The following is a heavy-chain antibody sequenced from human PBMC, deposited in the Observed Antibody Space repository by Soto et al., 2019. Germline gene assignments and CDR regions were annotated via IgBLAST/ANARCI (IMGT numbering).Heavy chain of an antibody. V-gene: IGHV1-69*02. Sequence: QVQLVQSGAEVKKPGSSVKVSCKASGGTFSSYTISWVRQAPGQGLEWMGRIIPILGIANYAQKFQGRVTITADNSTSTAYMELSSLRSEDTAVYYCARVLDYGDYSPGAFDIWGQGTMVTVSS. J-gene: IGHJ3*02. D-gene: IGHD4-17*01. CDR2: IIPILGIA. CDR3: ARVLDYGDYSPGAFDI. CDR1: GGTFSSYT.